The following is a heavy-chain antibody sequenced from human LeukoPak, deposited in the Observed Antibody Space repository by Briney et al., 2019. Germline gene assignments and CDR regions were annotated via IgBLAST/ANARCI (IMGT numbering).Heavy chain of an antibody. V-gene: IGHV3-7*01. J-gene: IGHJ4*02. D-gene: IGHD3-10*01. CDR3: ARGGSWSFDY. CDR2: IKPDGSET. CDR1: GFTFSSYF. Sequence: GGSLRLSCAASGFTFSSYFMNWVRQAPGKGLEWVANIKPDGSETYYVDSVKGRFTISRDDTKNSLYLQMNSLRAEDTAVYYCARGGSWSFDYWGQGTLVSVSS.